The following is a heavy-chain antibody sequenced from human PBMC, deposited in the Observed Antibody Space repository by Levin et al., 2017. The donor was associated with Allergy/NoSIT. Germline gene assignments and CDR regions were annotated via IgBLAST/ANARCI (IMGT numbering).Heavy chain of an antibody. V-gene: IGHV3-23*01. CDR2: ISGSGGST. CDR3: ALNYGSGSYYNEGCFDY. Sequence: GESLKISCAASGFTFSSYAMSWVRQAPGKGLEWVSAISGSGGSTYYADSVKGRFTISRDNSKNTLYLQMNSLRAEDTAVYYCALNYGSGSYYNEGCFDYWGQGTLVTVSS. J-gene: IGHJ4*02. CDR1: GFTFSSYA. D-gene: IGHD3-10*01.